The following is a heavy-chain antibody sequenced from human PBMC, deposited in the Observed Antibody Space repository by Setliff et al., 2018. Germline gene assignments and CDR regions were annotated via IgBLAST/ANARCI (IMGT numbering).Heavy chain of an antibody. CDR2: VSASGST. CDR1: GASIRDYY. D-gene: IGHD3-3*01. V-gene: IGHV4-4*07. Sequence: SETLSLTCTVSGASIRDYYWTWIRQPAGKELEWLGRVSASGSTTYNPSLKSRVTMSVDTSRNQISLNLTSVTAADTAMYYCARERTIFGILVISGWFDPWGQGTVVTVSS. CDR3: ARERTIFGILVISGWFDP. J-gene: IGHJ5*02.